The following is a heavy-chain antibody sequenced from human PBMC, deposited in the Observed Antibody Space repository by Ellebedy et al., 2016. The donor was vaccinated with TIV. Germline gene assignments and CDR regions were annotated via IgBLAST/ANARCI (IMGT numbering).Heavy chain of an antibody. V-gene: IGHV4-39*01. D-gene: IGHD3-22*01. J-gene: IGHJ4*02. CDR3: ARPSHYDSSGYYRYYFDY. CDR2: IYYSGST. CDR1: GGSISSSSYY. Sequence: SETLSLTXTVSGGSISSSSYYWGWIRQPPGKGLEWIGSIYYSGSTYYNPSLKSRVTISVDTSKNQFSLKLSSVTAADTAVYYCARPSHYDSSGYYRYYFDYWGQGTLVTVSS.